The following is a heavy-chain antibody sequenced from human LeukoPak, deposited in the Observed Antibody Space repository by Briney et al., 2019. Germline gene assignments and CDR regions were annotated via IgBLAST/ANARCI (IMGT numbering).Heavy chain of an antibody. V-gene: IGHV3-21*01. CDR1: GFTFSSYS. CDR2: ISSSSSYI. J-gene: IGHJ6*03. Sequence: GGSLRLSCAASGFTFSSYSMNWVRQAPGKGLEWVSSISSSSSYIYYADSVKGRFTISRDNAKNSLYLQMNSLRAEDTAVYYCARDLYYDILTGYYGDYYYMDVWGKGTAVTVSS. CDR3: ARDLYYDILTGYYGDYYYMDV. D-gene: IGHD3-9*01.